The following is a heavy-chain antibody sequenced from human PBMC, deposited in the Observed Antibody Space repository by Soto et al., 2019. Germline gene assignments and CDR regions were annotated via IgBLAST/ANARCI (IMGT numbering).Heavy chain of an antibody. CDR3: ARDPRIYSDPYYFDY. D-gene: IGHD4-17*01. CDR1: GGSISSYY. Sequence: PSETLSLTCTVSGGSISSYYWSWIRQPPGKGLEWIGYIYYSGSTNYNPSLKSRVTISVDTSKNQFSLKLSSVTAADTAVYYCARDPRIYSDPYYFDYWGQGTLLTAPQ. J-gene: IGHJ4*02. CDR2: IYYSGST. V-gene: IGHV4-59*01.